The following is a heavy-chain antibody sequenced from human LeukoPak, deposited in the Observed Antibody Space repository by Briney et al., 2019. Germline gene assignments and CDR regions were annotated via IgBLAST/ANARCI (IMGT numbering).Heavy chain of an antibody. J-gene: IGHJ4*02. CDR2: IYHSGST. V-gene: IGHV4-4*02. Sequence: SETLSLTCAVSGDSISPSNWWNWVRQPPGKGLEWIGEIYHSGSTNYNPSLKSRVTISVDKSKNQFSLRLTSVTAADTAVYYCARDQSQLGDFDSWGQGALVTVSS. D-gene: IGHD1-1*01. CDR3: ARDQSQLGDFDS. CDR1: GDSISPSNW.